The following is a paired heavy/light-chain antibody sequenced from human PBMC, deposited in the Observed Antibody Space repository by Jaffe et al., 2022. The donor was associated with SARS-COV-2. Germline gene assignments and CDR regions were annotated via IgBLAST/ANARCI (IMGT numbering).Light chain of an antibody. Sequence: DIQMTQSPSTLSAFVGDRVTITCRASQSISRWLAWYQQKPGKAPKLLINKASSLESGVPSRISGSGSGTEFTLTISSLQPDDFATYYCQQYHSYSLTFGGGTKVEIK. CDR2: KAS. CDR3: QQYHSYSLT. CDR1: QSISRW. J-gene: IGKJ4*01. V-gene: IGKV1-5*03.
Heavy chain of an antibody. J-gene: IGHJ4*02. CDR2: INRSGNT. Sequence: QVQLQQWGAGLLKPSETLSLTCAVYGGSFSNNYWGWIRQPPGKGLEWIGEINRSGNTNYNPSLKSRVTISVDTSKNQFSLKLSSVTAADTAVYYCARGYASGSYYHYWGQGTLVTVSS. CDR3: ARGYASGSYYHY. V-gene: IGHV4-34*01. CDR1: GGSFSNNY. D-gene: IGHD3-10*01.